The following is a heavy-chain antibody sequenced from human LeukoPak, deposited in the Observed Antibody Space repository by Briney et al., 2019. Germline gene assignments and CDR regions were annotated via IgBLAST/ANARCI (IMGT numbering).Heavy chain of an antibody. V-gene: IGHV3-23*01. D-gene: IGHD3-10*01. CDR2: IDGSGRYI. CDR1: GFSFDTYA. CDR3: AKSYAAGNALYDY. J-gene: IGHJ4*02. Sequence: GGSLRLSCAVSGFSFDTYAMTWVRHAPGRGRERVSAIDGSGRYIYYRDSVQGRFTITREYSRNTRFLQLNSLTADYSAVYYCAKSYAAGNALYDYWGQGVLVTVSS.